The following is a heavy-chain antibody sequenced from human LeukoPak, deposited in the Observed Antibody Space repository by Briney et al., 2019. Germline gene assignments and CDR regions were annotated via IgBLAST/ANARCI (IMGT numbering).Heavy chain of an antibody. CDR2: IYSGGST. V-gene: IGHV3-66*01. CDR3: ARGGAEVPTDY. Sequence: PGGSLRLSCAASGFTVSSNYMSWVRQAPGKGLEWVSVIYSGGSTYYADSVKGRFTISRDNSKNTLYLEMNSLRAEDTAVYYCARGGAEVPTDYWGQGTLVTVSS. D-gene: IGHD5-12*01. CDR1: GFTVSSNY. J-gene: IGHJ4*02.